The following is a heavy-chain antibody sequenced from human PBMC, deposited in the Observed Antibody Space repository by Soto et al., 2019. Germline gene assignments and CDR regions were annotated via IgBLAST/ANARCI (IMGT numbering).Heavy chain of an antibody. V-gene: IGHV3-30*18. CDR1: GFTFSSYG. Sequence: PGGSLRLSCAASGFTFSSYGMHWVRQAPGKGLEWVAVISYDGSNKYYADSVKGRLTISRDNSKNTLYLQMNSLRAEDTAVYYCAKGSGIDYYYGMDVWGQGTTVTVSS. CDR3: AKGSGIDYYYGMDV. J-gene: IGHJ6*02. CDR2: ISYDGSNK. D-gene: IGHD1-26*01.